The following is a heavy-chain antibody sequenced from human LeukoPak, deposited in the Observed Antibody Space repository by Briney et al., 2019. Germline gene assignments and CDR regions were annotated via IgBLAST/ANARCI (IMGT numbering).Heavy chain of an antibody. CDR1: GGSIGRSGYY. CDR3: ARHDVPGSTSLTTFQY. J-gene: IGHJ1*01. Sequence: SETLSLTCTVSGGSIGRSGYYWGWIRQPPGKGLEWIGSIYYSGSTYYNPSLKSRVTISVDTSKNQFSLKLSSVTAADSAVYYCARHDVPGSTSLTTFQYWGQGTLVTVSS. V-gene: IGHV4-39*01. D-gene: IGHD1-26*01. CDR2: IYYSGST.